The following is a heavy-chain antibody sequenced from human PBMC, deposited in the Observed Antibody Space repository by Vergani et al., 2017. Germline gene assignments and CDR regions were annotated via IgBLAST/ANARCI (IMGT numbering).Heavy chain of an antibody. D-gene: IGHD2-8*01. Sequence: QAQLGQSDSEVKKPGDSVTLSCKTSGYTFVNHPITWVRQAPGQGLEWMGWINPNSGGTNYAQKFQGRVTMTRDTSISTAYMELSRLRSDDTAVYYCARSPVYRWYFDYWGQGTLVTVSS. V-gene: IGHV1-2*02. J-gene: IGHJ4*02. CDR2: INPNSGGT. CDR3: ARSPVYRWYFDY. CDR1: GYTFVNHP.